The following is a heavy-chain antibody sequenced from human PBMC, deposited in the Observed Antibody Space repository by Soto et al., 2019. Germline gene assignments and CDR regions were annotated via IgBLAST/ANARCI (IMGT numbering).Heavy chain of an antibody. V-gene: IGHV1-69*12. D-gene: IGHD2-15*01. CDR3: ARRVVTAYGMDV. CDR2: IIPIFGTA. CDR1: GGTFSSYA. Sequence: QVQLVQSGAEVKKPGSSVKVSCKASGGTFSSYAISWVRQAPGQGLEWMGGIIPIFGTANYAQKFQGRVTITADESTSTAYMELSSMRSEDTAVYDCARRVVTAYGMDVWGQGTTVTVSS. J-gene: IGHJ6*02.